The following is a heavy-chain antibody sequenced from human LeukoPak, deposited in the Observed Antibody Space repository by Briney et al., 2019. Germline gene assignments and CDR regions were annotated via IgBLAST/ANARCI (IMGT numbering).Heavy chain of an antibody. CDR1: GFTFSSYW. J-gene: IGHJ6*02. D-gene: IGHD2-15*01. CDR2: INSDGSST. Sequence: GGSLRLSCAASGFTFSSYWMHWVRQAPGKGLVWVSRINSDGSSTSYADSVKGRFTISRDNSKNTLYLQMNSLRAEDTAVYYCAKGLALGYCSGGSCYYYYGMDVWGQGTRSPSP. V-gene: IGHV3-74*01. CDR3: AKGLALGYCSGGSCYYYYGMDV.